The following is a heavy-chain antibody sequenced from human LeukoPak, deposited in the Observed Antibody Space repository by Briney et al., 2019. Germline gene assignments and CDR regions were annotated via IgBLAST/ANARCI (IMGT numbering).Heavy chain of an antibody. V-gene: IGHV3-33*08. D-gene: IGHD2-8*01. CDR1: GFTFSSYA. Sequence: GGSLRLSCAASGFTFSSYALNWVRQAPGKGLDWVAGIWFDGKNEHFADSVKGRFTISRDNSKNTMYLQINSLRAEDTAVYYCARDRHCANGVCHSPPGMDVWGQGTTVTVSS. CDR3: ARDRHCANGVCHSPPGMDV. CDR2: IWFDGKNE. J-gene: IGHJ6*02.